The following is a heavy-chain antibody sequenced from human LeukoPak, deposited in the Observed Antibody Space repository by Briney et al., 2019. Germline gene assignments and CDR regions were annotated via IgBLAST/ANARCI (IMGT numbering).Heavy chain of an antibody. CDR2: IGIDSGNT. CDR1: GFPFIEYS. CDR3: ARDHNYAFDN. D-gene: IGHD1-1*01. J-gene: IGHJ4*02. Sequence: GGPLRLSCTASGFPFIEYSMNWVRQAPGKGLEWISYIGIDSGNTKYADSVRGRFTISADKAKNSLYLQMNSLRVEDTAVYYCARDHNYAFDNWGQGTLVSVAS. V-gene: IGHV3-48*01.